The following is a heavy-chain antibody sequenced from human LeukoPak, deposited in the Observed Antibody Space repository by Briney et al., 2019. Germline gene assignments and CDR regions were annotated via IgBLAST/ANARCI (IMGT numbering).Heavy chain of an antibody. CDR3: TRDGPYDFWSGKGADWFDP. CDR1: GFTFGDYA. Sequence: GGSLRLSCTASGFTFGDYAMSWVRQAPGKGLEWVGFIRSKAYGGTTEYAASVKGRFTISRDDSKSIAYLQMNSLKTEDTAVYYCTRDGPYDFWSGKGADWFDPWGQGTLVTVSS. CDR2: IRSKAYGGTT. D-gene: IGHD3-3*01. V-gene: IGHV3-49*04. J-gene: IGHJ5*02.